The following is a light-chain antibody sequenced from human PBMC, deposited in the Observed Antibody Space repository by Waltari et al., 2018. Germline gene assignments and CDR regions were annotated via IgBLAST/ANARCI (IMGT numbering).Light chain of an antibody. CDR3: ATWDDSLSGWV. V-gene: IGLV1-47*01. Sequence: QSVLTQPPSASGTPGQRVTISCSGSWSNIGNNFVYWYQQFPGTAPKLLIFKDNQRPSGVPDRFSGAKSGTSASLAISGLRSEDEADYYCATWDDSLSGWVFGGGTKLTVL. CDR1: WSNIGNNF. CDR2: KDN. J-gene: IGLJ3*02.